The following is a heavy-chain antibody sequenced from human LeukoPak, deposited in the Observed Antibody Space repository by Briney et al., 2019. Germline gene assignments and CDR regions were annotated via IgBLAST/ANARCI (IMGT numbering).Heavy chain of an antibody. CDR1: GYSFSSYW. CDR3: ARQPGSGA. J-gene: IGHJ5*02. D-gene: IGHD1-14*01. Sequence: GESLKISCKGFGYSFSSYWIAWVRQMPGKGLEWLGIIFPGDSDTRYSPSFQGQVTISADKSINTAYLQWRSLRASDTAMYYCARQPGSGAWGQGTLVTVSS. CDR2: IFPGDSDT. V-gene: IGHV5-51*01.